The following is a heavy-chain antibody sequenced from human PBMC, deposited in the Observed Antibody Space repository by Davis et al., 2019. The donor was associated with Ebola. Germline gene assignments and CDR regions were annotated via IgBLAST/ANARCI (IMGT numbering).Heavy chain of an antibody. Sequence: PGGSLRLSCAASGFTFSSYSMNWVRQAPGKGLEWVSSISSSSSYIYYADSVKGRFTISRDNAKNSLYLQMNSLRAEDTAVYYCARGTIRGYRDDSYDFWGQGTRVTVSS. CDR3: ARGTIRGYRDDSYDF. CDR1: GFTFSSYS. V-gene: IGHV3-21*01. CDR2: ISSSSSYI. D-gene: IGHD5-12*01. J-gene: IGHJ4*02.